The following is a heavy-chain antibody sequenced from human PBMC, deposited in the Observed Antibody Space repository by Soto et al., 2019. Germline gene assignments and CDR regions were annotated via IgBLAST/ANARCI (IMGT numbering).Heavy chain of an antibody. CDR3: ARGTTTSAFYAMDV. CDR2: ISYDGSNK. V-gene: IGHV3-30-3*01. J-gene: IGHJ6*02. CDR1: GFTFSNNA. Sequence: QPGVSLRLSFAASGFTFSNNAMDWVRQAPGKGLEWVAVISYDGSNKYIAESVKGRFTISRDNSKNTLFLQMNSLRAEDTAVYYCARGTTTSAFYAMDVWGQGTTVTVSS. D-gene: IGHD1-1*01.